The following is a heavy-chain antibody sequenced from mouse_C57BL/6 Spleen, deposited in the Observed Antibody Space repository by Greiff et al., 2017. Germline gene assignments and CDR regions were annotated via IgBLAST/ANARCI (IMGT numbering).Heavy chain of an antibody. CDR3: AILLLRSAWFAY. D-gene: IGHD1-1*01. V-gene: IGHV1-82*01. J-gene: IGHJ3*01. CDR1: GYAFSSSW. CDR2: IYPGDGDT. Sequence: VQLVESGPELVKPGASVKISCKASGYAFSSSWMNWVKQRPGKGLEWIGRIYPGDGDTNYNGKFKGKATLTADKSSSTAYMQLSSLTSEDSAVYFCAILLLRSAWFAYWGQGTLVTVSA.